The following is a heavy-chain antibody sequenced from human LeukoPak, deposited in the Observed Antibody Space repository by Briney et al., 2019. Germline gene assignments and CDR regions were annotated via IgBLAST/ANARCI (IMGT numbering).Heavy chain of an antibody. J-gene: IGHJ4*02. D-gene: IGHD6-19*01. CDR2: ISSNGGST. Sequence: GGSLRLSCSASGFTFSSYAMHWVRQAPGKGLEYVSAISSNGGSTYYADSVKGRFTISRDNSKNTLYLQMSSLRAEDTAVYYCVSSSDWGPFDYWGQGTLVAVSS. CDR1: GFTFSSYA. V-gene: IGHV3-64D*06. CDR3: VSSSDWGPFDY.